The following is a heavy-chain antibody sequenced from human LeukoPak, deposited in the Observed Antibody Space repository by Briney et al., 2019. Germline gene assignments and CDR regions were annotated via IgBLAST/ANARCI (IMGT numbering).Heavy chain of an antibody. V-gene: IGHV3-48*03. D-gene: IGHD2-15*01. CDR2: ISSSGSTI. CDR3: SRDSCSGGSCYPDY. Sequence: AGGSLRLSCAASGFTFSSYEMNWVRQAPGKGLEWVSYISSSGSTIYYADSVKGRFTISRDNAKNSLYLQMNSLRAEDTAVYYCSRDSCSGGSCYPDYWGQGTLVTVSS. J-gene: IGHJ4*02. CDR1: GFTFSSYE.